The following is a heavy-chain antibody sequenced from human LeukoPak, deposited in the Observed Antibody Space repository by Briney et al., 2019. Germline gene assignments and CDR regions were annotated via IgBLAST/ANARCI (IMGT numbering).Heavy chain of an antibody. V-gene: IGHV3-23*01. J-gene: IGHJ4*02. Sequence: PGGSLRLSCAASGFTFSSYAMSWVRQAPGKGLEWVSAISGSGGSTYYADSVKGRFTISRDNSKNTLYLQMNSLRAMDTAVYYCAKDVRCSSTSCLFDYWGQGTLVTVSS. D-gene: IGHD2-2*01. CDR1: GFTFSSYA. CDR2: ISGSGGST. CDR3: AKDVRCSSTSCLFDY.